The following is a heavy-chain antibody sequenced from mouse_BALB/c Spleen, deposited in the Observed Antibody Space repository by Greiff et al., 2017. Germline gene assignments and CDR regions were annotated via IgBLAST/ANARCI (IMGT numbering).Heavy chain of an antibody. J-gene: IGHJ2*01. CDR3: ARHDWSSSSPFDY. V-gene: IGHV5-12-1*01. D-gene: IGHD1-1*01. Sequence: EVKLVESGGGLVKPGGSLKLSCAASGFAFSSYDMSWVRQTPEKRLEWVAYISSGGGSTYYPDTVKGRFTISRDNAKNTLYLQMSSLKSEDTAMYYCARHDWSSSSPFDYWGQGTTLTVSS. CDR1: GFAFSSYD. CDR2: ISSGGGST.